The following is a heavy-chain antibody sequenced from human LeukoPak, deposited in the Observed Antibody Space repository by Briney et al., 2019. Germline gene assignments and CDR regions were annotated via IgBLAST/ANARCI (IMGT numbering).Heavy chain of an antibody. CDR2: INGTAINT. J-gene: IGHJ6*03. D-gene: IGHD1-26*01. Sequence: PGGSLRLSCAASGFSIMNSAMNWVRQAPGKGLEWVSAINGTAINTVYAGSVKGRFTISRDYSKNTLYLQMNNLRVEDTAVYYCLARSLVEVSGNYYMDVWGKGTTVSVSS. V-gene: IGHV3-23*01. CDR1: GFSIMNSA. CDR3: LARSLVEVSGNYYMDV.